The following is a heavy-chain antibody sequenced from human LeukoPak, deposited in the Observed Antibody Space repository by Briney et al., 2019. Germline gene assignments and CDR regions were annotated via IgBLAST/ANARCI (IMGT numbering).Heavy chain of an antibody. CDR1: GFTFSSHG. D-gene: IGHD2-15*01. V-gene: IGHV3-23*01. J-gene: IGHJ3*02. CDR3: ARHRSGGSQDDAFDI. Sequence: GGSLRLSCGASGFTFSSHGMNWVRQAPGKGLEWVSGISPSGGITYYTDSVKGRFTISRDNSKNTVSLQMNSLRAEDTAVYYCARHRSGGSQDDAFDIWGQGTMVTVSS. CDR2: ISPSGGIT.